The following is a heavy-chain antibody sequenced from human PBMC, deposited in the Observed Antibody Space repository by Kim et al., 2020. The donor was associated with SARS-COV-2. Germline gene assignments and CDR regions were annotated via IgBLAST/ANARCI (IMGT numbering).Heavy chain of an antibody. CDR3: ARGAYSSGWPFDY. D-gene: IGHD6-19*01. J-gene: IGHJ4*02. V-gene: IGHV1-69*01. Sequence: YAQKFQGRVTITADESTSTAYMELSSLRSEDTAVYYCARGAYSSGWPFDYWGQGTLVAVSS.